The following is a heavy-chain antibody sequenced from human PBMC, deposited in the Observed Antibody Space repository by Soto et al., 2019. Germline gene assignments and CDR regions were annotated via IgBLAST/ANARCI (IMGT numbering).Heavy chain of an antibody. CDR2: IWYDGSNK. CDR3: ARDRTTVTTLHYYYYMDV. D-gene: IGHD4-17*01. Sequence: LRLSCAASGFTSSSYGMHWFRQAPGKGLEWVAVIWYDGSNKYYADSVKGRFTISRDNSKNTLYLQMNSLRAEDTAVYYCARDRTTVTTLHYYYYMDVWGKGTTVTVSS. J-gene: IGHJ6*03. V-gene: IGHV3-33*01. CDR1: GFTSSSYG.